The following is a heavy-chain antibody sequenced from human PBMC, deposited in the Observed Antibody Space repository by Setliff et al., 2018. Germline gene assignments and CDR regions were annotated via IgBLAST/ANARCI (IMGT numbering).Heavy chain of an antibody. CDR2: IDWDDDK. V-gene: IGHV2-70*11. J-gene: IGHJ4*02. CDR1: GFSLSTSGMC. CDR3: ARCITIFGVVIPNAFDY. Sequence: SGPTLVNXTQTLTLTCTFSGFSLSTSGMCVSWIRQPPGQALEWLARIDWDDDKYYSTSLKTRLTISKDTSKNQVVLTMTNMDPVDTATYYCARCITIFGVVIPNAFDYWGQGTLVTVSS. D-gene: IGHD3-3*01.